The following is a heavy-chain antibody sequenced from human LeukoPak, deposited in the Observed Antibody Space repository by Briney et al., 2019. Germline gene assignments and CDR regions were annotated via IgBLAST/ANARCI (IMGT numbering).Heavy chain of an antibody. CDR2: IIPIFGTA. D-gene: IGHD1-26*01. CDR1: GGTFSSYA. J-gene: IGHJ4*02. Sequence: GASVKVSCKASGGTFSSYAISWVRQAPGQGLEWMGGIIPIFGTANYAQKFQGRVTITADESTGTAYMELRSLRSDDTAFYYCTRDREWNLQVDYWGQETLVTVSS. CDR3: TRDREWNLQVDY. V-gene: IGHV1-69*13.